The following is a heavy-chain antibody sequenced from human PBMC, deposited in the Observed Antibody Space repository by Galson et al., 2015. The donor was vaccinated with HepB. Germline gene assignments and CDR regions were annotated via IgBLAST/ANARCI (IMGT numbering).Heavy chain of an antibody. J-gene: IGHJ4*02. D-gene: IGHD2-2*01. CDR2: IYSGGST. CDR1: GFTVSSNY. V-gene: IGHV3-53*01. CDR3: ARGGYSSNWFVPDPDGF. Sequence: SLRLSCATSGFTVSSNYMSWVRQAPGKGLEWVSAIYSGGSTYYADAVKGRFTITRDNYNNTPYLQMNSMRAEDTAGYYWARGGYSSNWFVPDPDGFRGRGTLVTVSS.